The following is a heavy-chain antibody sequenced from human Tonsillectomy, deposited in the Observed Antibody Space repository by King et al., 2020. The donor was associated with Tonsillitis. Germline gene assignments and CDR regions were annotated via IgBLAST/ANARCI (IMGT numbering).Heavy chain of an antibody. Sequence: QLVQSGAEVKMPGASVKLSCKTSGYSFISYGVSWVRQAPGQGLEWMGRITPYNGYTNYAQNFQDRIIMTTDTSTSTGYVELRSLRSDDTALYYCVRDQLSLGALDYWGLGTLVTVSS. CDR3: VRDQLSLGALDY. CDR1: GYSFISYG. CDR2: ITPYNGYT. D-gene: IGHD3-16*01. J-gene: IGHJ4*02. V-gene: IGHV1-18*01.